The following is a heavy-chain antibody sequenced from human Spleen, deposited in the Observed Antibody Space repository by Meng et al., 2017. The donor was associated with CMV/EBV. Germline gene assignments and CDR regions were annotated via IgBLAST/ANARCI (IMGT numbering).Heavy chain of an antibody. V-gene: IGHV3-11*01. Sequence: GESLKISCAASGFTFSDYYMSWIRQAPGRGLEWLSYISGSDNSMFYANSVKGRFTISRDNAKKSLYLQMNSLRAEDTAVYYCARTTFPYDSFDYWGQGTLVTVSS. D-gene: IGHD3-22*01. CDR1: GFTFSDYY. CDR3: ARTTFPYDSFDY. J-gene: IGHJ4*02. CDR2: ISGSDNSM.